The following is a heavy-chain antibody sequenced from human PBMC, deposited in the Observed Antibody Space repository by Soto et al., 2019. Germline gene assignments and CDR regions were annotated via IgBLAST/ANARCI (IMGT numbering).Heavy chain of an antibody. J-gene: IGHJ3*02. CDR2: INSDGSST. Sequence: GGSLRLSCAASGFTFSSYWMHWVRQAPGKGLVWVSRINSDGSSTSYADSVKGRFTISRDNAKNTLYLQMNSLRAEDTAVYYCARDRAGISGYDAFDIWGQGTMVTVSS. D-gene: IGHD5-12*01. V-gene: IGHV3-74*01. CDR3: ARDRAGISGYDAFDI. CDR1: GFTFSSYW.